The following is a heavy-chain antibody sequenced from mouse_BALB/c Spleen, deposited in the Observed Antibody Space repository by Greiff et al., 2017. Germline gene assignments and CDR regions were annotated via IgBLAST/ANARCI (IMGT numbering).Heavy chain of an antibody. CDR3: ARSGLRYAMDY. V-gene: IGHV1-4*02. D-gene: IGHD1-1*01. CDR1: GYTFTSYT. J-gene: IGHJ4*01. CDR2: INPSSGYT. Sequence: VQLQQSAAELARPGASVKMSCKASGYTFTSYTMHWVKQRPGQGLEWIGNINPSSGYTEYNQKFKDKTTLTADKSSSTAYMQLSSLTSEDSAVYYCARSGLRYAMDYWGQGTSVTVSS.